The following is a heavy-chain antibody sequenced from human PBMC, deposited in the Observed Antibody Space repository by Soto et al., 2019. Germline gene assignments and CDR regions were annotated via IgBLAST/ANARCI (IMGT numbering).Heavy chain of an antibody. CDR1: GGTFRNYA. V-gene: IGHV1-69*04. Sequence: QVQLVQSGTEVKKPGSSVKVSCKASGGTFRNYAINWVRQAPGQGLEWVGSIFPLTDIPDYAQNLQARLTISADKSTSTAYMELSSLTSDDTAMYFCAGGPLVALNYFESWGQGTLVTVSS. CDR2: IFPLTDIP. J-gene: IGHJ4*02. CDR3: AGGPLVALNYFES.